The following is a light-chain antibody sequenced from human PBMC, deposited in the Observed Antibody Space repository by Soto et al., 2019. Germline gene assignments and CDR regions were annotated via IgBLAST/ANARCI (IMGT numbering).Light chain of an antibody. Sequence: QSVLTQPPSVSGSPGQSVTISCTGTSSDVGSYNRVSWYQQPPGTAPKLMIYEVSNRPSGVPDRFSGSKSGNTASLTISGLQAEDEADYYCGSYTSSSTFVFGGGTKLTVL. CDR3: GSYTSSSTFV. CDR1: SSDVGSYNR. CDR2: EVS. V-gene: IGLV2-18*02. J-gene: IGLJ2*01.